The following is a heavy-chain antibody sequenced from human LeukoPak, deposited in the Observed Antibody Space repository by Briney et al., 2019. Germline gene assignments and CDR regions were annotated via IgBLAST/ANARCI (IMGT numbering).Heavy chain of an antibody. CDR3: ASTFVGSSGWYPFDY. CDR1: GFTFSSYA. V-gene: IGHV3-30-3*01. CDR2: ISYDGSNK. Sequence: GRSLRLSCAASGFTFSSYAMHWVRQAPGKGLEWVAVISYDGSNKYYADSVKGRFTISRDNSKNTLYLQMNSLRDEDTAVYYCASTFVGSSGWYPFDYWGQGALVTVSS. D-gene: IGHD6-19*01. J-gene: IGHJ4*02.